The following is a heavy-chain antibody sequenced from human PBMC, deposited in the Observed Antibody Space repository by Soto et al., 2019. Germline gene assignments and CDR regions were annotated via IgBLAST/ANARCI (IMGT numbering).Heavy chain of an antibody. CDR2: IIPIFGTA. V-gene: IGHV1-69*01. J-gene: IGHJ5*02. Sequence: QVPLVQSGAEVKKPGSSVKVSCKASGGTFSSYAISWVRQAPGQGLEWMGGIIPIFGTANYAQKFQGRVTITADESTSTAYMELSSLRSEDTAVYYCARETYRAARPPGNWFDPWGQGTLVTVSS. CDR1: GGTFSSYA. D-gene: IGHD6-6*01. CDR3: ARETYRAARPPGNWFDP.